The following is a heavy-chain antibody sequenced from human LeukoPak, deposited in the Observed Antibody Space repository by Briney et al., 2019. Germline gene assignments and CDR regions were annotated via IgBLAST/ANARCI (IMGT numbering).Heavy chain of an antibody. CDR2: IYSSGST. CDR3: ARREGYSYGFDY. Sequence: SETLSLTCTVSGVSISSSSYYWGWIRHPPGKGLEWIGRIYSSGSTYYNPSLKSRVTISVDTSKNQFSLRLSSVTAADTAVYYCARREGYSYGFDYWGQGTLVTVSS. D-gene: IGHD5-18*01. CDR1: GVSISSSSYY. V-gene: IGHV4-39*01. J-gene: IGHJ4*02.